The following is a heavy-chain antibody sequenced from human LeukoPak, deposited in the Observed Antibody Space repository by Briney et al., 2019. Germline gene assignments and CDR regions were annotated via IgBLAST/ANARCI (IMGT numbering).Heavy chain of an antibody. CDR1: GGSIRSYY. J-gene: IGHJ3*01. CDR2: IYYSGST. CDR3: AREGRDGYNYAFDF. V-gene: IGHV4-59*01. D-gene: IGHD5-24*01. Sequence: SETLSLTWSVSGGSIRSYYWNWIRQPPGKGLEWIGYIYYSGSTKYNPSLQSRVTISVDTSKNQFSLKLSSVTAADTAVYYCAREGRDGYNYAFDFWGHGTMVTVSS.